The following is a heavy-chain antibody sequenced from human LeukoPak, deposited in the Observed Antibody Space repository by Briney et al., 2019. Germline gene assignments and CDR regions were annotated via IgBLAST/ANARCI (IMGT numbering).Heavy chain of an antibody. V-gene: IGHV6-1*01. D-gene: IGHD6-13*01. J-gene: IGHJ4*02. CDR3: ARGRSWGASGFDY. CDR2: TYYRSKWYN. Sequence: SQTLSLTCAISGDSISNSSAAWNWIRQSPSRGLEWLGRTYYRSKWYNDYAVSVTSRITISPDTSKNQFSLQLKSVTPDDTAVYYCARGRSWGASGFDYWGQGTLVTVSS. CDR1: GDSISNSSAA.